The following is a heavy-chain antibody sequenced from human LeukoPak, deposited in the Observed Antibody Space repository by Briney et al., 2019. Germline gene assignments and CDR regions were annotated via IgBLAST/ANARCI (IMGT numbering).Heavy chain of an antibody. CDR2: IYSGGST. D-gene: IGHD4-17*01. Sequence: GGSLRLSCAASGFTVSSSYMSWVRQAPGKGLEWVSVIYSGGSTYSADSVKGRFTISRDISKNTLYLQMNSLRAEDMAVYYCARDKGGAHSNWGQGTLVTVSS. J-gene: IGHJ4*02. CDR3: ARDKGGAHSN. CDR1: GFTVSSSY. V-gene: IGHV3-66*01.